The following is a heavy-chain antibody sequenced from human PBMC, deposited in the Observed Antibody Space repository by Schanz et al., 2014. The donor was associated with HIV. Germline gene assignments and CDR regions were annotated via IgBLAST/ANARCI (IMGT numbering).Heavy chain of an antibody. V-gene: IGHV3-30*03. CDR3: ARGGTTDYLDN. CDR2: ISYDGSDK. CDR1: GFTFSSYG. D-gene: IGHD4-17*01. Sequence: GQLLESGGGLVQPGRSLRLSCAASGFTFSSYGMHWVRQAPGKGLEWVAVISYDGSDKYHADSVKGRFTISRDNSKNTLYLQMNSLRAEDTALYYCARGGTTDYLDNWGQGTLVTVSS. J-gene: IGHJ4*02.